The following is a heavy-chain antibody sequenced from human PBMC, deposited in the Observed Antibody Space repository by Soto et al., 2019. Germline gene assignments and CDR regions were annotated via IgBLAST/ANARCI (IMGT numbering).Heavy chain of an antibody. D-gene: IGHD3-22*01. J-gene: IGHJ4*02. CDR2: IDPSDSRT. V-gene: IGHV5-10-1*01. CDR1: GYMFPIYH. CDR3: ARANYYDSSGYSNDY. Sequence: PGESLKISCEASGYMFPIYHISWVRQMPGKGLEWVGKIDPSDSRTMYRPSSRARITMTRDTSISTAYMELSRLRSDDTAVYYCARANYYDSSGYSNDYWGQGTLVTVSS.